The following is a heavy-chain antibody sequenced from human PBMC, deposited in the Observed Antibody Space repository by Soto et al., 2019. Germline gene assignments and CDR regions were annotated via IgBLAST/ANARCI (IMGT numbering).Heavy chain of an antibody. D-gene: IGHD1-26*01. CDR3: ARGRYYGDP. CDR2: ISYDGSHK. J-gene: IGHJ5*02. Sequence: QVQLVESGGGVVQPGRSLRLSCAASGFTFTNYAMHWVRKAPGKGLEWVAVISYDGSHKYYADSVKGRFTISRDNSQNTLYLQMNSLRAEDTAIYYCARGRYYGDPWGQGTLVTVSS. V-gene: IGHV3-30-3*01. CDR1: GFTFTNYA.